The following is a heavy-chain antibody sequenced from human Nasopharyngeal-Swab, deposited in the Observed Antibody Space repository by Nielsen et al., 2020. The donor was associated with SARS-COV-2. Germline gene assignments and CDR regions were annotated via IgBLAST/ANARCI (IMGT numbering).Heavy chain of an antibody. Sequence: SEALSLTCTVSGGSISSYYWSWIRQPPGKGLEWIGYIYYSGSTNYNPSLKSRVTISVDTSKNQFSLKLSSVTAADTAVYYCASTGYSSARDHWGQGTLVTVSS. CDR2: IYYSGST. V-gene: IGHV4-59*12. CDR1: GGSISSYY. J-gene: IGHJ4*02. D-gene: IGHD6-19*01. CDR3: ASTGYSSARDH.